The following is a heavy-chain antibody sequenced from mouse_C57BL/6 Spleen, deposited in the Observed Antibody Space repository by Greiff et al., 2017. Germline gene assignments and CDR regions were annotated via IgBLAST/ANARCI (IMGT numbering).Heavy chain of an antibody. V-gene: IGHV5-17*01. D-gene: IGHD3-1*01. CDR2: ISSGSSTI. J-gene: IGHJ2*01. CDR1: GFTFSDSG. CDR3: ARGATVDY. Sequence: EVNVVESGGGLVKPGGSLKLSCAASGFTFSDSGMHWVRQAPEKGLEWVAYISSGSSTIYYADTVKGRFTISRDNAKNTLFLQMTSLRSEDTAMXYCARGATVDYWGQGATLTVSS.